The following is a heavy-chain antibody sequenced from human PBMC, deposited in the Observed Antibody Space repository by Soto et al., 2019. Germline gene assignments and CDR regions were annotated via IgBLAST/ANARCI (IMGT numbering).Heavy chain of an antibody. CDR1: GYTFTGYY. CDR3: ASEYYYDSSGPRNYFDY. CDR2: IIPIFGTA. D-gene: IGHD3-22*01. Sequence: SVKVSCKASGYTFTGYYMHWVRQAPGQGLEWMGGIIPIFGTANYAQKFQGRVTITADESTSTAYMELSSLRSEDTAVYYCASEYYYDSSGPRNYFDYWG. J-gene: IGHJ4*01. V-gene: IGHV1-69*13.